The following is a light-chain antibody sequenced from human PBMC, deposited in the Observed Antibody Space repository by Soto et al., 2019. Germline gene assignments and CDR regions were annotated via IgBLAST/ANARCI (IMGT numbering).Light chain of an antibody. CDR2: GHN. V-gene: IGLV1-40*01. J-gene: IGLJ3*02. Sequence: QSALTQPPSVSGAPGQRVTISCTGSYYNIWAGYEVHWYQQIPGTAPKLLISGHNNRPSGVPDRFFGSKSGTSASLTIIGLQAEDEADYYCQSYDSSLSGSGVFGGGTKVTVL. CDR1: YYNIWAGYE. CDR3: QSYDSSLSGSGV.